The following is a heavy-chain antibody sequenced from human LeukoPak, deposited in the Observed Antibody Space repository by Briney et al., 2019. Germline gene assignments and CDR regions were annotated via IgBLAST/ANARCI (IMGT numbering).Heavy chain of an antibody. CDR3: ARARSGYEANWFDP. J-gene: IGHJ5*02. D-gene: IGHD5-12*01. V-gene: IGHV3-21*01. Sequence: PGGSLRLSCAASGFTFSSYSMNWVRQAPGKGLEWVSSISSSSYIYYADSVKGRFTISRDNAKNSLYLQMNSLRAEDTAVYYCARARSGYEANWFDPWGQGTLVTVSS. CDR2: ISSSSYI. CDR1: GFTFSSYS.